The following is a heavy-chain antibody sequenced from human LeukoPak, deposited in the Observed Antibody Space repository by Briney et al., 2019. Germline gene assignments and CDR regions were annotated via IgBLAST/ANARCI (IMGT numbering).Heavy chain of an antibody. Sequence: SETLSLTCTVSGGSISIYYWSWIRQPPGKGLEWIGYIFYSGGTNCNPSLKNRVTISVDTSKNQFSLRLSSVTAADTAVYYCVREAWDSSRPGYFDLWGRGTLVTVSS. J-gene: IGHJ2*01. CDR1: GGSISIYY. D-gene: IGHD1-14*01. CDR2: IFYSGGT. V-gene: IGHV4-59*01. CDR3: VREAWDSSRPGYFDL.